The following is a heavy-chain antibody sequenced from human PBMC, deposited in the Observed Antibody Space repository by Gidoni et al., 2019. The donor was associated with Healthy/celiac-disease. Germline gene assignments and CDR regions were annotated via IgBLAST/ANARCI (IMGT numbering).Heavy chain of an antibody. V-gene: IGHV3-23*01. CDR3: AKSSRFLEWLTPIDY. CDR1: GFTFSGYA. Sequence: EVQLLESGGGLVQPGGSLRLSCAASGFTFSGYAISWVRQAPGKGLEWVSAISGSGGSTYYADSVKGRFTISRDNSKNTLYLQMNSLRAEDTAVYYCAKSSRFLEWLTPIDYWGQGTLVTVSS. D-gene: IGHD3-3*01. CDR2: ISGSGGST. J-gene: IGHJ4*02.